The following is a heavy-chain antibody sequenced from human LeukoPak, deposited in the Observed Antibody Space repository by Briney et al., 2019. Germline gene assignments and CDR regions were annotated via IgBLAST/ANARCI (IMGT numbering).Heavy chain of an antibody. Sequence: PGGSLRLSCAASGFTFSNYWMSWVRQAPGKGLVWVSRVSADGSTTIYADSVKGRFTISRDNGINTVYLQMNSLRAEDTAVYYCARGFDGYPFGWWFDPWGQGTLVTVSS. J-gene: IGHJ5*02. CDR3: ARGFDGYPFGWWFDP. CDR2: VSADGSTT. CDR1: GFTFSNYW. D-gene: IGHD5-24*01. V-gene: IGHV3-74*01.